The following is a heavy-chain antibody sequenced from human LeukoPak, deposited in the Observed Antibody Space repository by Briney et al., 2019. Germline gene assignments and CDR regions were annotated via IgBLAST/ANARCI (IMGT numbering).Heavy chain of an antibody. Sequence: GGSLRLSCAASGFIFSSYSMNWVRQAPGKGLEWVSSISSISDYIYYADSVKGRFTISRDNAKNSLYLQMNSLGVEDTAVYYCYPHYYGSGSLSWLDPWGQGTLVTVSS. CDR2: ISSISDYI. V-gene: IGHV3-21*01. CDR3: YPHYYGSGSLSWLDP. CDR1: GFIFSSYS. D-gene: IGHD3-10*01. J-gene: IGHJ5*02.